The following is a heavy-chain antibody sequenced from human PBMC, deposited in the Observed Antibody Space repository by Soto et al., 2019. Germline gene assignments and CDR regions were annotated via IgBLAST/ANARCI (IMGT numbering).Heavy chain of an antibody. D-gene: IGHD6-6*01. CDR1: GFTFSSYW. Sequence: GGSLRLSCAASGFTFSSYWMSWVRQAPGKGLEWVANIKQDGSEKYYVDSVKGRFTISRDNAKNSLYLQMNSLRAEDTAVYYCASFRGIAARLFGVRYFDYWGQGTLVTVSS. V-gene: IGHV3-7*05. CDR2: IKQDGSEK. CDR3: ASFRGIAARLFGVRYFDY. J-gene: IGHJ4*02.